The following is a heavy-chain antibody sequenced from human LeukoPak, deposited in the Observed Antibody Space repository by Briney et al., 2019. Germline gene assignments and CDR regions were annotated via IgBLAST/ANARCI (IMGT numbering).Heavy chain of an antibody. V-gene: IGHV3-7*01. CDR1: GFPFSNAW. CDR2: IKQDGSEK. D-gene: IGHD2-2*03. J-gene: IGHJ4*02. Sequence: GGSLRLSCAASGFPFSNAWMSWVRQAPGKGLEWVANIKQDGSEKYYVDSVKGRFTISRDNAKNSLYLQMNSLRAEDTAVYYCAREEMDIVVVPAAIVWGDYFDYWGQGTLVTVSS. CDR3: AREEMDIVVVPAAIVWGDYFDY.